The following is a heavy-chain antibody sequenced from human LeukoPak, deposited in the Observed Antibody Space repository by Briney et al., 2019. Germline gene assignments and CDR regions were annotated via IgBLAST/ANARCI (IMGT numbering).Heavy chain of an antibody. CDR3: ARDRSGYEPARGYYYMDV. J-gene: IGHJ6*03. D-gene: IGHD5-12*01. CDR2: MNPNSGNT. V-gene: IGHV1-8*01. CDR1: GYTFTSYD. Sequence: GASVKVSCKASGYTFTSYDINWVRQATGQGLKWMGWMNPNSGNTGHAQKFQGRITMTRNTSISTAYMELSSLRSEDTAVYYCARDRSGYEPARGYYYMDVWGKGTTVTVSS.